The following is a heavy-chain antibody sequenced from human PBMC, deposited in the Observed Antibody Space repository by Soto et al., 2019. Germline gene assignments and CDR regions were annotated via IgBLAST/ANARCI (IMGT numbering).Heavy chain of an antibody. CDR1: GYTFTTYG. V-gene: IGHV1-18*01. CDR3: SGWWFGEVVYYLDY. CDR2: ISPYNGNT. D-gene: IGHD3-10*01. Sequence: QVQLVQSGAEVKKPGASVKVSCKTSGYTFTTYGISWVRQAPGQGLEWMGWISPYNGNTKYAQKLQGRVTMTADTSTSTAYMDLRSLPADDTAVYYCSGWWFGEVVYYLDYWGQGTLVTLSS. J-gene: IGHJ4*02.